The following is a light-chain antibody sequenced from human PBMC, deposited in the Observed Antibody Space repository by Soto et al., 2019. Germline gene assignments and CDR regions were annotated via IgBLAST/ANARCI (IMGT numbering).Light chain of an antibody. CDR2: NTK. CDR3: MLYLTSGISV. CDR1: SGSVSTTNY. Sequence: QTVVTQEPSFSVSPGGTVTLTCGLTSGSVSTTNYPSWYQKTPGQTPRTLVYNTKTRSSGVPDRFSGSILGNKAALTITGAQVEDEADYYCMLYLTSGISVFGGGTQLTVL. V-gene: IGLV8-61*01. J-gene: IGLJ2*01.